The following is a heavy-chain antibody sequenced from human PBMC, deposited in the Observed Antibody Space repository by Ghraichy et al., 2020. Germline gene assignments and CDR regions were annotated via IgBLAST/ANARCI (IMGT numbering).Heavy chain of an antibody. CDR3: ARHDVLTTPRYHALDV. CDR1: GGSVSSSNHY. V-gene: IGHV4-39*01. Sequence: SQTLSLTCIVSGGSVSSSNHYWGWIRQPPGKGLEWIGNILYSETSYYNPSLKSRLTLSIDTSKNQFSLKLSSVTAADTAVYYCARHDVLTTPRYHALDVWGQGTTVTVSS. CDR2: ILYSETS. J-gene: IGHJ6*02. D-gene: IGHD3-9*01.